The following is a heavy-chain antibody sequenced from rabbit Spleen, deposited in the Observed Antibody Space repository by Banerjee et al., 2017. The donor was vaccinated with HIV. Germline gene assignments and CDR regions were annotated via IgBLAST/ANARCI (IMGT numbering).Heavy chain of an antibody. CDR2: IYTGDGST. V-gene: IGHV1S45*01. CDR3: VRDPWKFSL. D-gene: IGHD3-1*01. CDR1: GFSFSYNYW. J-gene: IGHJ4*01. Sequence: QEQLVESGGGLVQPGGSLKLSCKASGFSFSYNYWICWVRQAPGKGLEWIACIYTGDGSTYYASWAKGRFTISKTSSTTVTLQMTSLTAADTATYFCVRDPWKFSLWGPGTLVTVS.